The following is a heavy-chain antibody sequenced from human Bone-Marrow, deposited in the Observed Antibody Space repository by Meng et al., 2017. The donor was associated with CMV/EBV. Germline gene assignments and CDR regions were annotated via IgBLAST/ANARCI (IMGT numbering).Heavy chain of an antibody. Sequence: GESLKISCAASGFTFSTYGMHWVRQAPGKGLEWVAFIRYDGSFKLYADSVQGRFIISRDDSKKTLFLQMESLRPEDTAVYYCARCLSDYHIFTGRVNYYGMDVWGQGTTVTVSS. D-gene: IGHD3-9*01. CDR2: IRYDGSFK. J-gene: IGHJ6*02. V-gene: IGHV3-30*02. CDR1: GFTFSTYG. CDR3: ARCLSDYHIFTGRVNYYGMDV.